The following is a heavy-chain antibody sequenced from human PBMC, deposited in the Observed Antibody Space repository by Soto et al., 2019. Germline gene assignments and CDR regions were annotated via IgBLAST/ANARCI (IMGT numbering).Heavy chain of an antibody. D-gene: IGHD2-15*01. CDR2: LYTGTDT. CDR3: ARSRYNGPYSGRFLAY. V-gene: IGHV3-53*01. Sequence: GGSLRLSCAASGFTVSSSYLTWVRQAPGKGLEWVAILYTGTDTVYADSVKGRFTISRDSSKNTLYLQMHRLRAEDTAMYFCARSRYNGPYSGRFLAYWGQGSLVTVSS. CDR1: GFTVSSSY. J-gene: IGHJ4*02.